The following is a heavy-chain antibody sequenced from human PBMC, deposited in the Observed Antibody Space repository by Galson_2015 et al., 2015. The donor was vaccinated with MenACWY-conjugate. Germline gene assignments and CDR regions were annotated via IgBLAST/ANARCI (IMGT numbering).Heavy chain of an antibody. CDR3: ARHLYGGGECYFCYFDY. D-gene: IGHD2-21*01. V-gene: IGHV4-59*08. CDR2: ISYSGDT. J-gene: IGHJ4*02. Sequence: SETLSLTCTVSGGSISGYYWSWIRQSPGKGLEWLGYISYSGDTNYNPSLKSRVAISVDTSTNRFSLSLSSVIAADTAMYYCARHLYGGGECYFCYFDYWGQGTLVTVSS. CDR1: GGSISGYY.